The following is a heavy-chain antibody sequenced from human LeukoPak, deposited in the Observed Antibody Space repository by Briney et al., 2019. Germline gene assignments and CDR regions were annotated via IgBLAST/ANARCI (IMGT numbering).Heavy chain of an antibody. CDR1: GFTFSSYA. V-gene: IGHV3-23*01. CDR3: AKDRGDIVATIDY. J-gene: IGHJ4*02. Sequence: GGSLRLSCAASGFTFSSYAMSWVRQAPGKGLEWVSTVTSSGGSTYYADAVKGRLAISRDNSKNTLYLQMNSLRAEDTAVYYCAKDRGDIVATIDYWGQGTLVTVSP. D-gene: IGHD5-12*01. CDR2: VTSSGGST.